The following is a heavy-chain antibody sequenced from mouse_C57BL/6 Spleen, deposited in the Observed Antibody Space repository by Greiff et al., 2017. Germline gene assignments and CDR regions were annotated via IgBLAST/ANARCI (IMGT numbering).Heavy chain of an antibody. V-gene: IGHV1-50*01. CDR2: IDPSDSYT. Sequence: VQLQQPGAELVKPGASVKLSCKASGYTFTSYWMQWVKQRPGQGLEWIGEIDPSDSYTNYNQKFKGKATLTVDTSSSTAYMQLSSLTSEDSAVYYCASHYGSSLYAMDYWGQGTSVTVSS. CDR1: GYTFTSYW. D-gene: IGHD1-1*01. CDR3: ASHYGSSLYAMDY. J-gene: IGHJ4*01.